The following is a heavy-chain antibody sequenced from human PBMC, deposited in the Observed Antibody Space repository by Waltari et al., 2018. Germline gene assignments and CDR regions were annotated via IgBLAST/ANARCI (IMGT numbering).Heavy chain of an antibody. CDR3: AGGYSSGWYAY. CDR1: GDSISTSRYY. D-gene: IGHD6-19*01. Sequence: QLHLQQSGPGLVKPSETLSLTCRVSGDSISTSRYYWGWIRQPPGKGLEWIGSAFHGGTTHDNPSLKSRVTISIDTSRNQFSLTLSSVTAADTAVFYCAGGYSSGWYAYWGQGTQVTVPS. V-gene: IGHV4-39*01. J-gene: IGHJ4*02. CDR2: AFHGGTT.